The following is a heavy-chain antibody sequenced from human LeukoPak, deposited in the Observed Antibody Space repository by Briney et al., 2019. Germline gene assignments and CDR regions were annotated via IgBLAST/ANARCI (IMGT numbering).Heavy chain of an antibody. D-gene: IGHD5-18*01. J-gene: IGHJ4*02. V-gene: IGHV3-9*01. Sequence: GGSLRLSCAASGFTVSSSYMSWVRQAPGKGLEWVSGISWNSGSIGYADSVKGRFTISRDNAKNSLYLQMNSLRAEDTALYYCAKDLKDTAMVFVFDYWGQGTLVTVSS. CDR3: AKDLKDTAMVFVFDY. CDR1: GFTVSSSY. CDR2: ISWNSGSI.